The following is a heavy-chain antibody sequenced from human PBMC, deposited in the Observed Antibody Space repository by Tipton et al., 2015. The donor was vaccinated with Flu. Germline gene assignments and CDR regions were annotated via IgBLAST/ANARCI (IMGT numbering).Heavy chain of an antibody. CDR2: ISWNSGSI. Sequence: RSLRLSCAASGFTFDDYAMHWVRQAPGKGLEWVSGISWNSGSIGYADSVKGRFTISRDNAKNSLYLQMNSLRAEDTALYYCAKAVAGTFDYWGQGTLVTVSS. V-gene: IGHV3-9*01. J-gene: IGHJ4*02. D-gene: IGHD6-19*01. CDR3: AKAVAGTFDY. CDR1: GFTFDDYA.